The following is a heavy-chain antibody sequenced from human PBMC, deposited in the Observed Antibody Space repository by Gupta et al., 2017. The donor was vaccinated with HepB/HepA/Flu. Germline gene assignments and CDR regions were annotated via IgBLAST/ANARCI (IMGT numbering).Heavy chain of an antibody. Sequence: KVSCKASGYTFTSYYMHWVRQAPGQGLEWMGIINPSGGSTSYAQKFQGRVTMTRDTSTSTVYMELSSLRSEDTAVYYCARDHYYYDSSGAPASFDYGGQGTLVTVSS. D-gene: IGHD3-22*01. J-gene: IGHJ4*02. CDR3: ARDHYYYDSSGAPASFDY. V-gene: IGHV1-46*01. CDR1: GYTFTSYY. CDR2: INPSGGST.